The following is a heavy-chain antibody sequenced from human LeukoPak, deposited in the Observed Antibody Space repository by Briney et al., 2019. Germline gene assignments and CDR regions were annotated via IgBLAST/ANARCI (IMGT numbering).Heavy chain of an antibody. CDR3: ARYDDSSGYYHRFDY. CDR2: IYYSGST. V-gene: IGHV4-39*07. CDR1: GGSISSSSYS. Sequence: TSETLSLTCTVSGGSISSSSYSWGWIRQPPGKGLEWIGSIYYSGSTYYNPSLKSRVTISVDTSKNQFSLKLSSVTAADTAVYYCARYDDSSGYYHRFDYWGQGTLVTVSS. D-gene: IGHD3-22*01. J-gene: IGHJ4*02.